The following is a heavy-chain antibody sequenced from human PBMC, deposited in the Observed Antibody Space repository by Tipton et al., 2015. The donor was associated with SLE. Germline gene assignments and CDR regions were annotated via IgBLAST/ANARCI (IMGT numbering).Heavy chain of an antibody. CDR1: GYSFTSYW. CDR3: AKDLYRSTSIDL. V-gene: IGHV3-21*04. J-gene: IGHJ2*01. D-gene: IGHD6-19*01. CDR2: IGGSGDYI. Sequence: QLVQSGAEVKKPGESLRISCKGSGYSFTSYWISWVRQAPGKGLEWVSSIGGSGDYIYYTDSVRGRFTISRDNAKNSLYLQINSLRVEDTAVYYCAKDLYRSTSIDLWGRGTLVTVSS.